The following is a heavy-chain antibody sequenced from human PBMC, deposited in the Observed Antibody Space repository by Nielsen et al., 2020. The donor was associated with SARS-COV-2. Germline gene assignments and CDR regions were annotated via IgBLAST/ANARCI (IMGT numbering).Heavy chain of an antibody. V-gene: IGHV3-21*01. D-gene: IGHD2-21*02. Sequence: GESLKISCAASGFTFSSYSMNWVRQAPGKGPEWVSSISSSSSYIYYADSVKGRFTISRDNAKNSLYLQMNSLRAEDTAAYYCARDTGDLNYWGQGTLVTVSS. J-gene: IGHJ4*02. CDR1: GFTFSSYS. CDR2: ISSSSSYI. CDR3: ARDTGDLNY.